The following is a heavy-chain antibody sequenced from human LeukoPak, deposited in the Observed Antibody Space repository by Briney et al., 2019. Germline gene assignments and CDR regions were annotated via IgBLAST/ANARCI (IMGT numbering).Heavy chain of an antibody. CDR1: GFTFSGSA. J-gene: IGHJ4*02. CDR2: IRSKVNNYAT. CDR3: AKFRQGYYHDH. V-gene: IGHV3-73*01. Sequence: GGSLPLSCAASGFTFSGSAMHWVRQASGKGLKWIGRIRSKVNNYATAYAASVKGSFTISRDESKNTAYLKMHSQKNEDTAVYYCAKFRQGYYHDHWGQGTLVTVSS. D-gene: IGHD3-22*01.